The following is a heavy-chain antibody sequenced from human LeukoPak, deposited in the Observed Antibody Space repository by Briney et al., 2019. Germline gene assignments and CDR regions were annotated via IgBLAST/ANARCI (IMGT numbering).Heavy chain of an antibody. CDR3: ARDGDEYSSSSNPYYMGV. D-gene: IGHD6-6*01. Sequence: SETLSLTCAVYGGSFSGYYWSWIRQPPGKGLEWIGEINHNGSTNYNPSLKSRVTISVDTSKNQFSLKLSSVTAADTAVYYCARDGDEYSSSSNPYYMGVWGKGTTITVSS. J-gene: IGHJ6*03. CDR1: GGSFSGYY. CDR2: INHNGST. V-gene: IGHV4-34*01.